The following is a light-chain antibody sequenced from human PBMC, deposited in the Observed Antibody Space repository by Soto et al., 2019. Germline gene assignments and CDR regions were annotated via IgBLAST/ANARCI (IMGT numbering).Light chain of an antibody. CDR2: SNN. J-gene: IGLJ1*01. Sequence: QSVLTQPPSASGTPGQRVTISCSGSSSNIGSNTVDWYQQLPGTAPKLLIYSNNQRPSGVPDRFSGSKSGTSASLAISGLQFEDEADYYCAAWDDSLDGYVFGTGTK. CDR1: SSNIGSNT. V-gene: IGLV1-44*01. CDR3: AAWDDSLDGYV.